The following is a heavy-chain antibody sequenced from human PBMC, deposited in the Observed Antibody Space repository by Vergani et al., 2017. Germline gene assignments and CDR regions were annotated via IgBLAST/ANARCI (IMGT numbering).Heavy chain of an antibody. J-gene: IGHJ4*02. V-gene: IGHV3-66*01. CDR2: IYSGGST. CDR1: GFTVSSNY. CDR3: AIESSSWYWHDY. Sequence: EVQLVESGGGLVQPGGSLRLSCAASGFTVSSNYMSWVRQAPGKGLEWVSVIYSGGSTYYADSVKGRFTISRDNSKNTLYLQMNSLRAEDTAVYYCAIESSSWYWHDYWGQGTLVTVSS. D-gene: IGHD6-13*01.